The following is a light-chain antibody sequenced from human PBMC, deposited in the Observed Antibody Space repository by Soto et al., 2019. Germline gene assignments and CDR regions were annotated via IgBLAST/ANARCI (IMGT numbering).Light chain of an antibody. V-gene: IGLV2-11*01. CDR2: DVN. CDR1: SSDVGGYKY. J-gene: IGLJ2*01. Sequence: QSALTQPRSVSGSPGQSVTISCTGTSSDVGGYKYVSWYQLHPDKAPKLMIYDVNKRPSGVPDRFSGSKSGNTASLTISGLQTEDEADYYCCSYAGSYVVFGGGTKLTVL. CDR3: CSYAGSYVV.